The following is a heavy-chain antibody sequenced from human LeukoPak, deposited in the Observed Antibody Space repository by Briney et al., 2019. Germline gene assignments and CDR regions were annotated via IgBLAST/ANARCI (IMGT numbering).Heavy chain of an antibody. Sequence: ASVKVSCKASGYTFTSYGISWVRQAPGQGLEWMGWVSAYNGNTNYAQKLQGRVTMTTDTSTSTAYMELRSLRSDDTAVYYCARVDYYDSRFDYWGQGTLVTVSS. CDR1: GYTFTSYG. V-gene: IGHV1-18*01. J-gene: IGHJ4*02. D-gene: IGHD3-22*01. CDR2: VSAYNGNT. CDR3: ARVDYYDSRFDY.